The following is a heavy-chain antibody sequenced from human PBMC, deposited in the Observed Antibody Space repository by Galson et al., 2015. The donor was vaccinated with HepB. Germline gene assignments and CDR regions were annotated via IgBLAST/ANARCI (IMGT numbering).Heavy chain of an antibody. Sequence: SLRLSCAASGFTFSRYGMHWVRQAPGKGLEWVTFISYDGNNKNYADSVRGRFTISRDNSNNTLYLQMNSLRPEDTAVYYCARRLGLGTGVYYSMDAWGQGTTVTVSS. J-gene: IGHJ6*02. CDR3: ARRLGLGTGVYYSMDA. D-gene: IGHD7-27*01. CDR2: ISYDGNNK. V-gene: IGHV3-30*03. CDR1: GFTFSRYG.